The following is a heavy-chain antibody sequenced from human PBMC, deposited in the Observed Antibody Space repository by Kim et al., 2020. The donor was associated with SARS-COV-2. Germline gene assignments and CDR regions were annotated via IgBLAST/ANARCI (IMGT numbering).Heavy chain of an antibody. CDR2: IIPIFGTA. V-gene: IGHV1-69*13. J-gene: IGHJ4*02. D-gene: IGHD2-15*01. CDR3: ARDGRYCSGGSCYFDY. CDR1: GGTFSSYA. Sequence: SVKVSCKASGGTFSSYAISWVRQAPGQGLEWMGGIIPIFGTANYAQKFQGRVTITADESTSTAYMELSSLRSEDTAVYYCARDGRYCSGGSCYFDYWGQGTLVTVSS.